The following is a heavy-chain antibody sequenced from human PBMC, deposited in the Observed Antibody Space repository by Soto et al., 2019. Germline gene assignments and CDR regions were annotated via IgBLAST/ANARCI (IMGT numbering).Heavy chain of an antibody. CDR1: GFTFISYA. CDR2: ISGSGVST. CDR3: AKSPGMYYYDSSGYYHYDY. D-gene: IGHD3-22*01. V-gene: IGHV3-23*01. J-gene: IGHJ4*02. Sequence: GGSLRLSCAASGFTFISYAMSWVRQAPGKGLEWVSAISGSGVSTYYADSVKGRFTISRDNSKNTLYLQMNSLRAEDTAVYYCAKSPGMYYYDSSGYYHYDYWGQGTLVTVSS.